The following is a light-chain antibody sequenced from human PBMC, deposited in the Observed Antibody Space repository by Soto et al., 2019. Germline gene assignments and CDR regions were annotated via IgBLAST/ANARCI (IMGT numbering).Light chain of an antibody. CDR3: SSYTSSSTWV. V-gene: IGLV2-14*03. CDR2: DVS. Sequence: QSALTQAASVSGSPGQSITISCTGTSSDVGGYKYVSWYQQHPGKAPKLMIYDVSNRPSGVSNRFSGSKSGNTASLIISGLQAEDEADYYCSSYTSSSTWVIGGGTKLTVL. J-gene: IGLJ3*02. CDR1: SSDVGGYKY.